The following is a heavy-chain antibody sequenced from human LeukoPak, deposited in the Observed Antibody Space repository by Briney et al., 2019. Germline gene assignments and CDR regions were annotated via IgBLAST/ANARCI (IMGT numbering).Heavy chain of an antibody. V-gene: IGHV1-18*01. D-gene: IGHD3-10*01. CDR2: IAPYNGNT. CDR1: GYTFSSYS. CDR3: AREGNGGA. J-gene: IGHJ5*02. Sequence: GASVKVSCEASGYTFSSYSISWVRQAPGQGLEWMGWIAPYNGNTNYAQNLQGRVTMTTDTSTTTAYMELRSLRSDDTAVYYCAREGNGGAWGQGTLVTVSS.